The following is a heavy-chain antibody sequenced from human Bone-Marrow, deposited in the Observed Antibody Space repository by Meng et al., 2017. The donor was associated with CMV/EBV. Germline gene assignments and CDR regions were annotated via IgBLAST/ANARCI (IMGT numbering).Heavy chain of an antibody. Sequence: ASVKVSCKASGYTFTSYDSNWVRQATGQGLEWMGWMNPNSGKTGNAQKFQGSVTIIRNTSISTAYMELSSLRSEDTAVYYCASAKAGAGDYWGQGTLVTVSS. CDR2: MNPNSGKT. CDR3: ASAKAGAGDY. V-gene: IGHV1-8*03. D-gene: IGHD6-13*01. CDR1: GYTFTSYD. J-gene: IGHJ4*02.